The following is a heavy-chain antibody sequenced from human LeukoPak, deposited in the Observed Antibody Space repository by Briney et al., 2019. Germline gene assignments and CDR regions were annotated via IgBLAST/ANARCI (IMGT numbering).Heavy chain of an antibody. J-gene: IGHJ4*02. Sequence: GGSLRLSCVASGFSFSSHGMSWVRQAPGKVLEWVSYITSSSVIYYADSVRGRFTISRDNAKNSLYLEMNSLRDEDTAVYHCARRTRSSESHSFDYWGQGTLVTVSS. CDR1: GFSFSSHG. CDR3: ARRTRSSESHSFDY. V-gene: IGHV3-48*02. D-gene: IGHD3-10*01. CDR2: ITSSSVI.